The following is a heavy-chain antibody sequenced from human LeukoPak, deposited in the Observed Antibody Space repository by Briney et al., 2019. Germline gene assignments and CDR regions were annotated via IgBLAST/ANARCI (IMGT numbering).Heavy chain of an antibody. V-gene: IGHV3-23*01. CDR2: ISGSGGST. D-gene: IGHD1-1*01. J-gene: IGHJ4*02. CDR1: GFTFSSYT. CDR3: AKRNVNDFDY. Sequence: PGGSLRLSCATSGFTFSSYTMNWVRQTPGKGLEWVSTISGSGGSTYYADSVKGRFTISRDNSKNTLYLQMNSLRAEDTALYYCAKRNVNDFDYWGQGTLVTVSS.